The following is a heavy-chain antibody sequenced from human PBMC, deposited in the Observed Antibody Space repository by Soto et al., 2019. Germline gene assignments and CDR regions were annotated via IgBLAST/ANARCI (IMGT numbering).Heavy chain of an antibody. D-gene: IGHD3-22*01. J-gene: IGHJ4*02. Sequence: SETLSLTCTVSGGSISSCGYYWSWIRQHPGKGLEWIGYIYYSGSTYYNPSLKSRVTISVDTSKNQFSLKLSSVTAADTAVYYCARGILDYYDSSGYPTHFDYWGQGTLVTVSS. CDR1: GGSISSCGYY. CDR2: IYYSGST. V-gene: IGHV4-31*03. CDR3: ARGILDYYDSSGYPTHFDY.